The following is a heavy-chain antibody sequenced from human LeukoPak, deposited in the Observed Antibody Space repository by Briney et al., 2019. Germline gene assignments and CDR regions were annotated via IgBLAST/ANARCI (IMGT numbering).Heavy chain of an antibody. CDR3: ARDRRAATGHFDY. J-gene: IGHJ4*02. Sequence: PGGSLRLSCAASGFTFSSYSMNWVRQAPGKGLEWVSSISSRSSYIYYADSVKGRFTISRDNAKNSLYLQMNSLRAEDTAVYYCARDRRAATGHFDYWGQGTLVTVSS. V-gene: IGHV3-21*01. CDR2: ISSRSSYI. D-gene: IGHD2-15*01. CDR1: GFTFSSYS.